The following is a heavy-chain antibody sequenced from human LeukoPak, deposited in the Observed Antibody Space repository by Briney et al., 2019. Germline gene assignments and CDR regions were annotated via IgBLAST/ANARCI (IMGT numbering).Heavy chain of an antibody. V-gene: IGHV4-30-4*08. Sequence: SETLSLTCTVSGGSISSGDYYWCWIRQPPGKGLEWIGYIYYSGSTYYNPSLKSRVTISVDTSKNQFSLKLSSVTAADTAVYYCARAPPGRTGVDYWGQGTLVTVSS. J-gene: IGHJ4*02. CDR2: IYYSGST. CDR1: GGSISSGDYY. D-gene: IGHD1-14*01. CDR3: ARAPPGRTGVDY.